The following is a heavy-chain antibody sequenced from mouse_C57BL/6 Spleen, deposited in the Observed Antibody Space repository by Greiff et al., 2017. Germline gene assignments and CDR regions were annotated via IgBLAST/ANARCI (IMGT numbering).Heavy chain of an antibody. CDR3: ARNIYYGNLLAMDY. J-gene: IGHJ4*01. D-gene: IGHD2-1*01. Sequence: VQLVESGAELVKPGASVKISCKASGYAFSSYWMNWVKQRPGKGLEWIGQIYPGDGDTNYNGKFKGKATLTADKSSSTAYMQLSSLTSEDSAVYFCARNIYYGNLLAMDYWGQGTSVTVSS. CDR2: IYPGDGDT. V-gene: IGHV1-80*01. CDR1: GYAFSSYW.